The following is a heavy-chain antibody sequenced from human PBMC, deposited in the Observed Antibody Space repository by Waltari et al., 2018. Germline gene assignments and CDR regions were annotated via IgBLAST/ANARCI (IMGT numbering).Heavy chain of an antibody. Sequence: QVQLVQSGAEVKKPGASVKVSCKASGYTFTGYYMHWVRQAPGQGLEWMGRINPNSGGTNYAQKFQGRVTMTRDTSISTAYMELSRLRSDDTAVYYCARSTWAWLQSDSNAFDIWGQGTMVTVSS. J-gene: IGHJ3*02. D-gene: IGHD5-12*01. CDR3: ARSTWAWLQSDSNAFDI. V-gene: IGHV1-2*06. CDR1: GYTFTGYY. CDR2: INPNSGGT.